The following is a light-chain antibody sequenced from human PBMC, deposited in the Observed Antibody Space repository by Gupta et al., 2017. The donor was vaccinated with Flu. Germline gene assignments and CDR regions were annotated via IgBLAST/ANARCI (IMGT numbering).Light chain of an antibody. CDR1: SDVDGYNF. CDR3: SSDTTISPRI. J-gene: IGLJ2*01. V-gene: IGLV2-14*03. Sequence: SDVDGYNFVSWHQQHPGKAPKLIIYEVSRRPSGVSSRFSGSIAGNTASLTISGLQAEDEADYYCSSDTTISPRIFGGGTKVTVL. CDR2: EVS.